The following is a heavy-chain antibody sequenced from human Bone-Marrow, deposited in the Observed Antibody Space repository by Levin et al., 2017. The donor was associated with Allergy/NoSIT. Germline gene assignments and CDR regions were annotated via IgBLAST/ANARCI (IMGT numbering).Heavy chain of an antibody. CDR1: GFTFDDHA. V-gene: IGHV3-9*01. J-gene: IGHJ4*02. Sequence: GGSLRLSCAASGFTFDDHAMHWVRQAPGKGLEWVSSISWNSGRIAYADSVKGRFTISRDNAKNSLYLQMNTLRPEDTAFYLCAKEILGSGMAHFGSWGQGTLVTVSS. D-gene: IGHD1-26*01. CDR3: AKEILGSGMAHFGS. CDR2: ISWNSGRI.